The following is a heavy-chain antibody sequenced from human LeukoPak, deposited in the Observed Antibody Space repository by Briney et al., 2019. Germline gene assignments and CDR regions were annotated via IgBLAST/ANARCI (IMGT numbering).Heavy chain of an antibody. V-gene: IGHV1-69*05. Sequence: SVTVSCKASGGTFSSYAISWVRQAPGQGLEWMGGIIPIFGTANYAQKFQGRVTITTDESTSTAYMELSSLRSEDTAVYYCARDIRYCSSTSCYTLGVNFDYWGQGTLVTVSS. CDR3: ARDIRYCSSTSCYTLGVNFDY. CDR2: IIPIFGTA. CDR1: GGTFSSYA. D-gene: IGHD2-2*02. J-gene: IGHJ4*02.